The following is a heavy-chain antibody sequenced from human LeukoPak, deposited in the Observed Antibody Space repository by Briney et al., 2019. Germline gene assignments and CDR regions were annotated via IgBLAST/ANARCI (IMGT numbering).Heavy chain of an antibody. CDR3: ARDKDDYSNYGPPSGMDV. V-gene: IGHV1-69*04. CDR1: GGTFSSYA. J-gene: IGHJ6*02. CDR2: IIPIFGIA. D-gene: IGHD4-11*01. Sequence: SVKVSCKASGGTFSSYAISWVRQAPGQGLEWMGRIIPIFGIANYAQKFQGRVTITADKPTSIAYMELSSLRSEDTAVYYCARDKDDYSNYGPPSGMDVWGQGTTVTVSS.